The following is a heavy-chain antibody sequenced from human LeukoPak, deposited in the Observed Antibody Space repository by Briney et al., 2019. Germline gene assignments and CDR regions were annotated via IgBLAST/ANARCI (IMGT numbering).Heavy chain of an antibody. J-gene: IGHJ4*02. CDR3: VSFYETY. V-gene: IGHV3-23*01. CDR1: GFTFSNYA. CDR2: ISGSGDHT. D-gene: IGHD2/OR15-2a*01. Sequence: PGGSLRLSCAASGFTFSNYAMSWVRQAPGKGLEWVSGISGSGDHTYCADSVKGRFTISRDNSKNTMYLQMNSLRAEDTAVYYCVSFYETYWGRGTLVTVSS.